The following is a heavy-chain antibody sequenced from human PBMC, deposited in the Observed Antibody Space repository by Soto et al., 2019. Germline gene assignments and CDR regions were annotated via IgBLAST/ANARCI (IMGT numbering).Heavy chain of an antibody. Sequence: VSVKVSCKASGYTFNTYSMYWVRQALGQRLEWMGWINAGNGATKYSQNFQDRVTIARDTSANTAFMELSSLRSEDTAVYYCARGSAAAGPYYFDYWAQGTLVTVSS. CDR2: INAGNGAT. J-gene: IGHJ4*02. D-gene: IGHD6-13*01. CDR1: GYTFNTYS. V-gene: IGHV1-3*01. CDR3: ARGSAAAGPYYFDY.